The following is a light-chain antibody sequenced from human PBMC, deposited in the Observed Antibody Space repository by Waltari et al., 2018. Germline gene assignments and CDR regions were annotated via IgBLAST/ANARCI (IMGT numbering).Light chain of an antibody. CDR1: RSDIGTSAY. V-gene: IGLV2-14*01. CDR2: EVT. Sequence: QSALTQPASVSGSPGQSSTISCTGNRSDIGTSAYVCWHQQYPGKAPKVIIYEVTNRPSGVSNRFSASKSGNTAYLTISGLQAEDEADYYCSSFTTSNTWVFGGVTALTVL. CDR3: SSFTTSNTWV. J-gene: IGLJ3*02.